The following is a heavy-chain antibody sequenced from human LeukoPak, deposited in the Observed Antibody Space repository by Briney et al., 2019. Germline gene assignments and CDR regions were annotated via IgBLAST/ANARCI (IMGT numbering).Heavy chain of an antibody. V-gene: IGHV3-7*03. CDR3: AKDGQVVVVPAATFDP. Sequence: GGSLRLSCAASGFTFSSYWMSWVRQAPGKGLEWVADIKQDGSEKYYVDSVKGRFTISRDNAKNSLYLQMNSLRAEDTAVYYCAKDGQVVVVPAATFDPWGQGTLVTVSS. J-gene: IGHJ5*02. CDR2: IKQDGSEK. CDR1: GFTFSSYW. D-gene: IGHD2-2*01.